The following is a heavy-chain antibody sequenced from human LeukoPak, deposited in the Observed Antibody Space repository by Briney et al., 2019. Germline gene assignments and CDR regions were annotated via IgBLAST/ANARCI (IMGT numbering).Heavy chain of an antibody. Sequence: ASVKVSCKASGYIFTTYGISWVRQAPGQGLEWMGWISGYNDDTNYAQKLQGRVTMTTDTSTSTAYMDMRSLKSEDTAVYYCARDHGFSGGSYFDTFDIWGRGTMVTVSS. CDR3: ARDHGFSGGSYFDTFDI. J-gene: IGHJ3*02. CDR2: ISGYNDDT. V-gene: IGHV1-18*01. D-gene: IGHD1-26*01. CDR1: GYIFTTYG.